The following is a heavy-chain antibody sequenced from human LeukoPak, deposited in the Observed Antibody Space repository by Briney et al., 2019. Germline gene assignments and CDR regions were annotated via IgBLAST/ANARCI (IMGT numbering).Heavy chain of an antibody. CDR2: IYTSGST. Sequence: PSETLSLTCTVSGDSVSIYYWSWIRQPPGKGLEWIGRIYTSGSTNYNPSLKSRVTMSVDTSKNQFSLKLSSVTAADTAVYYCARVRIAVAGYYFDYWGQGTLVTVSS. V-gene: IGHV4-4*07. J-gene: IGHJ4*02. CDR1: GDSVSIYY. D-gene: IGHD6-19*01. CDR3: ARVRIAVAGYYFDY.